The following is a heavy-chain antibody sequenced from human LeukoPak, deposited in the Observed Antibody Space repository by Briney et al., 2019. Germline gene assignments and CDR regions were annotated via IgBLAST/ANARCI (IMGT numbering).Heavy chain of an antibody. CDR3: ASTFPYCSDDDCAL. J-gene: IGHJ1*01. V-gene: IGHV3-7*01. Sequence: PGGSLRLSCAASGVAIRNSWMSCVRQALGEGLEWVANIHPDGSVQNYTDSVKGRFTISRDNATNSLYLQINNLGGEDTAVYYCASTFPYCSDDDCALGGQGRLVTVSS. D-gene: IGHD2-15*01. CDR2: IHPDGSVQ. CDR1: GVAIRNSW.